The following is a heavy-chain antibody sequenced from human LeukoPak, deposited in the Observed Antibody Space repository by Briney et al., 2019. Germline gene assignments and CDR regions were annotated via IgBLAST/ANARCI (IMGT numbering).Heavy chain of an antibody. CDR1: GYTLTELS. V-gene: IGHV1-24*01. J-gene: IGHJ4*02. CDR3: ATITMGGSGYDY. D-gene: IGHD3-10*01. Sequence: ASVKVSCKDSGYTLTELSMHWVRQAPGKGLEWMGGFDPEDGETIYAQKFQGRITMTEDTSTDTAYMELSSLRSEDTAVYYCATITMGGSGYDYWGQGTLVTVSS. CDR2: FDPEDGET.